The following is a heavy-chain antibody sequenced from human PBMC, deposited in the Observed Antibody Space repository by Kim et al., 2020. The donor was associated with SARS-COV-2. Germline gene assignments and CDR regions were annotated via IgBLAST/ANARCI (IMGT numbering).Heavy chain of an antibody. Sequence: VKGRFTISRDNAKNSLYLQMNSLRAEDTAVYYCASALRFLEWLPESQFDYWGQGTLVTVSS. CDR3: ASALRFLEWLPESQFDY. V-gene: IGHV3-21*01. J-gene: IGHJ4*02. D-gene: IGHD3-3*01.